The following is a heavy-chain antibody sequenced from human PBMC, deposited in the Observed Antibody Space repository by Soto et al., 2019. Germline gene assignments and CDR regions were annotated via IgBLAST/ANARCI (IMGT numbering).Heavy chain of an antibody. D-gene: IGHD2-15*01. J-gene: IGHJ6*02. V-gene: IGHV3-21*01. CDR1: GFTFSSYS. CDR2: ISSSSSYI. CDR3: ARDLDGTGGNYYYYGMDV. Sequence: GGSLRLSCAASGFTFSSYSTNWVRQAPGKGLEWVSSISSSSSYIYYADSVKGRFTISRDNAKNSLYLQMNSLRAEDTAVYYCARDLDGTGGNYYYYGMDVWGQGTTVTVSS.